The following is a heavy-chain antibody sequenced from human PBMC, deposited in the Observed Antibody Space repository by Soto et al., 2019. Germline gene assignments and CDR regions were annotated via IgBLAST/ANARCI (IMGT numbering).Heavy chain of an antibody. CDR1: GGSISSGGYY. Sequence: PSETLSLTCTVSGGSISSGGYYWSWIRQHPGKGLEWIGYIYYSGSTYYNPSLKSRVTISVDTSKNQFPLKLSSVTAADTAVYYCARERSITIFGVVVYYFDYWGQGTLVTVS. V-gene: IGHV4-31*03. D-gene: IGHD3-3*01. CDR2: IYYSGST. J-gene: IGHJ4*02. CDR3: ARERSITIFGVVVYYFDY.